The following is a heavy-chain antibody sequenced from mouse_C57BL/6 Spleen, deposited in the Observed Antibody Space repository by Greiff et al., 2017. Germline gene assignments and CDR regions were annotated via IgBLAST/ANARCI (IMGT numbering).Heavy chain of an antibody. V-gene: IGHV6-6*01. CDR1: GFTFRDAW. Sequence: EVKVEESGGGLVQPGGSMKLSCAASGFTFRDAWMDWVRQSPEKGLEWVAEIRNNANNHATYYAESVKGRFTISRDNSKSSVYLQMNSLRAEDTAIYYCTRGNYYGRATDFDVWGTGTTVTVSS. J-gene: IGHJ1*03. CDR2: IRNNANNHAT. D-gene: IGHD1-1*01. CDR3: TRGNYYGRATDFDV.